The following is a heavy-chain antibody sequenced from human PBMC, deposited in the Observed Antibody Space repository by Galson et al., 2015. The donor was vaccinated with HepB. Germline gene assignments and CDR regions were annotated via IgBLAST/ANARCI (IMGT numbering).Heavy chain of an antibody. Sequence: SLRLSCAASGFTFSSYAMSWVRQAPGKGLEWVSAISGSGGSTYYADSVKGRFTISRDNSKNTLYLQMNSLRAEDTAVYYCAKQYSSSWYGRKPGAEYFQHWGQGTLVTVSS. J-gene: IGHJ1*01. CDR2: ISGSGGST. CDR3: AKQYSSSWYGRKPGAEYFQH. CDR1: GFTFSSYA. V-gene: IGHV3-23*01. D-gene: IGHD6-13*01.